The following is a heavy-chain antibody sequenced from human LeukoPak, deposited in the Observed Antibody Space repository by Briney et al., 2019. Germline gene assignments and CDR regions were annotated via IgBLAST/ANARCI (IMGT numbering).Heavy chain of an antibody. Sequence: ASVKVSCKASGFTFTGYYLHWVRQAPGQGLEWMGWLNPKTGGTSYAQKFQGRVTMTRDTSISTVKMELSRLTSDDTAVYYCARATAENDHWGQGTLVTVSS. D-gene: IGHD1-14*01. J-gene: IGHJ4*02. CDR3: ARATAENDH. CDR2: LNPKTGGT. V-gene: IGHV1-2*02. CDR1: GFTFTGYY.